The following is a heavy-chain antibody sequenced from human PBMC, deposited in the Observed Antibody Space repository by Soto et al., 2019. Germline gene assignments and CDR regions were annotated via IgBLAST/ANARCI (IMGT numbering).Heavy chain of an antibody. CDR1: GYTFTSYG. J-gene: IGHJ4*02. V-gene: IGHV1-18*04. CDR2: ISAYNGNT. CDR3: ARDPEPRSAAAGKTPRLDY. D-gene: IGHD6-13*01. Sequence: ASVKVSCKASGYTFTSYGISWVRQAPGQGLEWMGWISAYNGNTNYAQKLQGRVTMTTAPSTSTAYLELRSLRSDDTAVYSCARDPEPRSAAAGKTPRLDYWGRGTLVTVSS.